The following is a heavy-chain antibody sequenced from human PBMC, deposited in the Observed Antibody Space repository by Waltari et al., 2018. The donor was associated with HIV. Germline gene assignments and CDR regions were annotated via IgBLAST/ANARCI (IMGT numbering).Heavy chain of an antibody. CDR3: ATSPLTGITMVRGVIQKNDY. V-gene: IGHV5-51*03. Sequence: EVQLVQSGAEVKKPGESLKISCKGSGYSFTSYWIGWVRQMPGKGLGWMGIIHPGDSYTRYSPSFQGQVTISADKSISTAYLQWSSLKASDTAMYYCATSPLTGITMVRGVIQKNDYWGQGTLVTVSS. D-gene: IGHD3-10*01. J-gene: IGHJ4*02. CDR2: IHPGDSYT. CDR1: GYSFTSYW.